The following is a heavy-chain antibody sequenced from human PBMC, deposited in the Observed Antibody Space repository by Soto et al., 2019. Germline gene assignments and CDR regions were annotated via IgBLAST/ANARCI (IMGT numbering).Heavy chain of an antibody. J-gene: IGHJ4*01. CDR2: ISYSGST. V-gene: IGHV4-59*01. CDR1: GCSISSYY. CDR3: AREDSDGSVDD. Sequence: SETLSLTCPVSGCSISSYYWTWLRQSHGTGLEWIGYISYSGSTYYNPSLKSRVTISTDTSKNQFSLRMNSMIAADTAVYYCAREDSDGSVDDWGQGTLVTVSS.